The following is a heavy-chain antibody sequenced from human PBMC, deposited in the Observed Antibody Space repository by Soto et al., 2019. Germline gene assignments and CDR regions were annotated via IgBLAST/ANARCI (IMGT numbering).Heavy chain of an antibody. CDR3: AKGDSPVTTTSTSCRSFEY. CDR2: ITGRGGGT. V-gene: IGHV3-23*01. Sequence: EVQLLESGGGLIQPGGSLRLSCAASGFTFSSYAMSWVRQAPGKGLEWVSTITGRGGGTYYAHSVKGRFTISRDNSKITASLQLNRLRAEDTAVYFCAKGDSPVTTTSTSCRSFEYWGQGTLVTVSS. CDR1: GFTFSSYA. D-gene: IGHD4-17*01. J-gene: IGHJ4*02.